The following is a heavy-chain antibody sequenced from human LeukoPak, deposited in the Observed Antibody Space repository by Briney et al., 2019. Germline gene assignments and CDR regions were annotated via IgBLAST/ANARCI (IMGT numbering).Heavy chain of an antibody. Sequence: ASVKVSCKASGYTFTSYDINWVRQATGQGLEWMGWMNPNSGNTGYAQKFQGRVTMTTDTSTSTAYMELRSLRSDDTAVYYCARKQRLGGAFDIWGQGTMVTVSS. D-gene: IGHD1/OR15-1a*01. CDR1: GYTFTSYD. V-gene: IGHV1-8*01. J-gene: IGHJ3*02. CDR2: MNPNSGNT. CDR3: ARKQRLGGAFDI.